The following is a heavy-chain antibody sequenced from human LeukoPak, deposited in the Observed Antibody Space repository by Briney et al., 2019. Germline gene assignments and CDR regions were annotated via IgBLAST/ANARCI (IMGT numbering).Heavy chain of an antibody. CDR2: IKSKTDGGTT. D-gene: IGHD4-23*01. J-gene: IGHJ4*01. CDR1: GFTFSNAW. Sequence: GGSLRLFCAASGFTFSNAWMSWVRQAPGKGLEWVGRIKSKTDGGTTDYAAPVKGRFTISRDDSKNTLYLQMNSLKTEDTAVYYCTTDPPTTVVTDDLGYWGHGTLVTVSS. V-gene: IGHV3-15*01. CDR3: TTDPPTTVVTDDLGY.